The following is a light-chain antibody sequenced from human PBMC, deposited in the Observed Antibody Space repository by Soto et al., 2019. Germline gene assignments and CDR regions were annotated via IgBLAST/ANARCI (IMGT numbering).Light chain of an antibody. CDR3: QKYNSAPLT. CDR2: AAS. J-gene: IGKJ4*01. Sequence: DIQMTQSPSSLSASLGDRVTITGRATQGISNYLAWYQQKPGKVPKLLIYAASTLQSGVPSRFSGSGSGTDFTLTISSLQPEDVATYYCQKYNSAPLTFGGGTKVDIK. CDR1: QGISNY. V-gene: IGKV1-27*01.